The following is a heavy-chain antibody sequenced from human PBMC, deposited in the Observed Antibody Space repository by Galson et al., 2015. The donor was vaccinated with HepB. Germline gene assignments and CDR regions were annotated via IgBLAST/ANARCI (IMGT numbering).Heavy chain of an antibody. CDR1: GYTFTTNG. CDR3: ARDRFHPLDY. V-gene: IGHV1-18*04. Sequence: SVKVSCKASGYTFTTNGISWVRQAPGHGLEWLGWISINSGNTKYAQRLQGRVTLTKDTSTDTAYMELRGLTSDDAALYYCARDRFHPLDYWGQGTLVTVSS. J-gene: IGHJ4*02. CDR2: ISINSGNT.